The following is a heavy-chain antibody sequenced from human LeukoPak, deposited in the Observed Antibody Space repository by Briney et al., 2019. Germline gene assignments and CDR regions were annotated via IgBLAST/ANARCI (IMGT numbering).Heavy chain of an antibody. Sequence: GGSLRLSCATSGFIFKNYEMNWVRQAPGGGLEWVSSVSSSATTIYYTDSVKGRFTISRDNAKNSLFLQMNSLRVEDTAVYYCVRVYCSTASCYGVDSWGQGTLVTVSS. CDR1: GFIFKNYE. V-gene: IGHV3-48*03. CDR3: VRVYCSTASCYGVDS. J-gene: IGHJ4*02. CDR2: VSSSATTI. D-gene: IGHD2-2*01.